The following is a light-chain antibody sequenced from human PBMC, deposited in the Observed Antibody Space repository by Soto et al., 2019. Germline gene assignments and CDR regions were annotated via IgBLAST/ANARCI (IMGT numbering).Light chain of an antibody. CDR2: EVS. Sequence: QSVLTQPPSASGSPGQSVTISCTGTSSDVGGYNYVSWYQQHPGKAPKLMIYEVSKRPSGIPDRFSGSKSGNTASLNVSGLQAEGEADYYCSSYAGSNNLGHVFGTGTKVTVL. V-gene: IGLV2-8*01. J-gene: IGLJ1*01. CDR3: SSYAGSNNLGHV. CDR1: SSDVGGYNY.